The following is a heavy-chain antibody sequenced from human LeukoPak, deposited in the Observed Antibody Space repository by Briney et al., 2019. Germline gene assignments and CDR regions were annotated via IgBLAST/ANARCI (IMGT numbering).Heavy chain of an antibody. Sequence: SETLSLTCTVSGGSISSHYWGWIRQPPGKGLEWIGYIFYSGNTNYNPSLKSRVTISVDTSKNQFSLMLSSVTAADTAVYYCAREGYCSSTSCRENYMDVWGKGTTVTVSS. CDR2: IFYSGNT. J-gene: IGHJ6*03. V-gene: IGHV4-59*11. CDR1: GGSISSHY. CDR3: AREGYCSSTSCRENYMDV. D-gene: IGHD2-2*01.